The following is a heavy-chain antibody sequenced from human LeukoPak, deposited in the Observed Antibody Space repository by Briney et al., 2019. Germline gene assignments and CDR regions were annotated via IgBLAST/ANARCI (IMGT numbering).Heavy chain of an antibody. CDR2: IHTSGST. D-gene: IGHD3-22*01. J-gene: IGHJ4*02. CDR3: ASEYYYDSSGYYSLAH. V-gene: IGHV4-4*07. CDR1: GGSISSFF. Sequence: SETLSLTCTVSGGSISSFFWSWIRQPAGKALEWIGRIHTSGSTNYNPSLKSRVTMSVDTSRKQFSLRLSSVTAADTAVYYCASEYYYDSSGYYSLAHWGQGTLITVSP.